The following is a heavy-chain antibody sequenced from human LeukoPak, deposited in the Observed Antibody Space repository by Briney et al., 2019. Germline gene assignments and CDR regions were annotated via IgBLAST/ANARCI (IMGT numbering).Heavy chain of an antibody. Sequence: PSETLSLTCAVYGGSFSGYYWSWIRQPPGKGLEWIGEINHSGSTNYNPSLKSRVTISVDTSKNQFSLKLGSVTAADTAVYYCARVSGDYVYTPFDSWGQGTLVTVSS. CDR3: ARVSGDYVYTPFDS. J-gene: IGHJ4*02. CDR2: INHSGST. D-gene: IGHD4-17*01. CDR1: GGSFSGYY. V-gene: IGHV4-34*01.